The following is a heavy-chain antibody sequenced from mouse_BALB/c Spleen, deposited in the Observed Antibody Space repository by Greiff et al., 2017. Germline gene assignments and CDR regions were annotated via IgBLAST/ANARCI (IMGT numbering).Heavy chain of an antibody. Sequence: EVQVVESGGGLVKPGGSLKLSCAASGFTFSSYAMSWVRQTPEKRLEWVASISSGGSTYYPDSVKGRFTISRDNARNILYLQMSSLRSEDTAMYYCARGEDYDYDRAWFAYWGQGTLVTVSA. D-gene: IGHD2-4*01. J-gene: IGHJ3*01. CDR3: ARGEDYDYDRAWFAY. CDR2: ISSGGST. CDR1: GFTFSSYA. V-gene: IGHV5-6-5*01.